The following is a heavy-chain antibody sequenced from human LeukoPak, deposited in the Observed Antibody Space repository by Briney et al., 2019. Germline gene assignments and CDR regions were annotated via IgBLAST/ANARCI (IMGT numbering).Heavy chain of an antibody. J-gene: IGHJ3*02. CDR3: ATDQLGMAVAGTIDAFDI. CDR2: FDPEDGET. CDR1: GCTLTELS. V-gene: IGHV1-24*01. Sequence: ASVKVSCKVSGCTLTELSMHWVRQAPGKGLEWMGGFDPEDGETIYAQKFQGRVTMTEDTSTDTAYMELSSLRSEDTAVYYCATDQLGMAVAGTIDAFDIWGQGTMVTVSS. D-gene: IGHD6-19*01.